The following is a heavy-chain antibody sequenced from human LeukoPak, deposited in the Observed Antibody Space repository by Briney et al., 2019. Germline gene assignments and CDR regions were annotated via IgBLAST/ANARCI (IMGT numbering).Heavy chain of an antibody. D-gene: IGHD3-3*01. Sequence: GGSLRLSCAASGFIFSSYAMHWVRQAPGKGLEWVAVISYDGRNKNYADSVKGRFTISRDNSKNTLYLQMTSLRPEDTAVYYCAKTLRGYDFWTGYFLDHWGQGTLVTVSS. J-gene: IGHJ4*02. CDR2: ISYDGRNK. CDR3: AKTLRGYDFWTGYFLDH. CDR1: GFIFSSYA. V-gene: IGHV3-30*18.